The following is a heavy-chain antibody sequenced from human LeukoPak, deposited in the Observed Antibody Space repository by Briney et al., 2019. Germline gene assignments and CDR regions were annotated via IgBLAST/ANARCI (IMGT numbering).Heavy chain of an antibody. D-gene: IGHD1-7*01. V-gene: IGHV3-21*01. Sequence: GGPLRLPWAASGFPFSSLSMNWAAKPPGRGREWVSSISSSSSYIYYADSVKGRFTISRDNSKNTLYLQMNSLRAEDTAVYYCAKVRATGTTPSFDYWGQGTLVTVSS. CDR1: GFPFSSLS. J-gene: IGHJ4*02. CDR3: AKVRATGTTPSFDY. CDR2: ISSSSSYI.